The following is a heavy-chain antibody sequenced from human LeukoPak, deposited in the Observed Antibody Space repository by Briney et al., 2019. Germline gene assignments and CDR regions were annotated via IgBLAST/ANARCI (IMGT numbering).Heavy chain of an antibody. V-gene: IGHV1-18*01. J-gene: IGHJ3*02. D-gene: IGHD3-22*01. Sequence: ASVKVSCKASGYSFDRYGVSWVRQAPGQGLEWLGWIGAFHGNTNYAQNLQGRVTMTADTSTTTAYMELRSLSSDDTAVYYCARDFLSYDGSENHFEDTFDIWGQGTMVIVSS. CDR2: IGAFHGNT. CDR1: GYSFDRYG. CDR3: ARDFLSYDGSENHFEDTFDI.